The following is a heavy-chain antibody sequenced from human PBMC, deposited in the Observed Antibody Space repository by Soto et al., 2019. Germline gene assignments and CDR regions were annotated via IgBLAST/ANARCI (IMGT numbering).Heavy chain of an antibody. V-gene: IGHV1-2*02. Sequence: QVQLVQSGAEVKKPGASVRVSCKASGYTFSGHYMHWIRQAPGQGPEWLGWINANSGDTDRAPKFQDRLTMTRDTSISTSYMELSRLRSDDTAVYYCARGRALDGTSPPFNHWGQGTLVTVSS. CDR2: INANSGDT. CDR3: ARGRALDGTSPPFNH. CDR1: GYTFSGHY. J-gene: IGHJ4*02. D-gene: IGHD6-19*01.